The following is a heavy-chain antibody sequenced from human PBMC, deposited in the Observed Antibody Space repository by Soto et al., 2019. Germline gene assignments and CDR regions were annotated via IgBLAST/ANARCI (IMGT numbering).Heavy chain of an antibody. CDR2: INGGNDNT. D-gene: IGHD5-12*01. CDR1: GYSFTRFA. J-gene: IGHJ4*02. CDR3: AREGDQSGYDYGLDF. Sequence: ASVKDSFKTSGYSFTRFAIHWVRQAPGQSLEWMGWINGGNDNTKYSQKFQGRVAITMDTSADTVYLELNVVRPEDTAVYYCAREGDQSGYDYGLDFWGQGTLVTVSS. V-gene: IGHV1-3*01.